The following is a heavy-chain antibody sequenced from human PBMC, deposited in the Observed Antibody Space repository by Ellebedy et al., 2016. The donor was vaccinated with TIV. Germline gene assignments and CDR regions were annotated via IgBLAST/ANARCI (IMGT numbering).Heavy chain of an antibody. CDR1: GFTFDDYA. J-gene: IGHJ3*02. CDR3: AKDTTKVGSTFHDDLDI. CDR2: ISWHSRNI. Sequence: GGSLRLSXAASGFTFDDYAMHWVRQAPGKGLEWVSSISWHSRNIAYTASVKGRFTVSRDNAKKSLYLQMNSLRVEDSAVYYCAKDTTKVGSTFHDDLDIWGQGTRVTVSS. V-gene: IGHV3-9*01. D-gene: IGHD2/OR15-2a*01.